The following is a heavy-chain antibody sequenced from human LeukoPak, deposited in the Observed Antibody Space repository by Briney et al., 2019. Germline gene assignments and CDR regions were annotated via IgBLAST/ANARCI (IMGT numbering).Heavy chain of an antibody. D-gene: IGHD4-11*01. CDR2: TYYRSKWYN. Sequence: SQTLPLTCAISGDSVSSISATWNWIRQSPSRGLEWLGRTYYRSKWYNEYAVSVTSRITINPDTSNNQFSLQLNSVTPEDTAVYYCARYSAKRFDYWGQGTLVTVSS. V-gene: IGHV6-1*01. J-gene: IGHJ4*02. CDR3: ARYSAKRFDY. CDR1: GDSVSSISAT.